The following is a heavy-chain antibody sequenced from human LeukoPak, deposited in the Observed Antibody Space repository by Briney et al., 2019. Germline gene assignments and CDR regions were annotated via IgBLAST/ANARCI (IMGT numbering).Heavy chain of an antibody. CDR3: ATTPVYATNWFDT. CDR1: GGSISSGGYY. J-gene: IGHJ5*02. Sequence: SETLSLTCTVSGGSISSGGYYWSWIRQHPGTGLEWIEYIYYSGSTYYNPSLKSRVTISVDTSKNQFSLKLSPVTAADTAVYYCATTPVYATNWFDTWGQGTLVTVSS. V-gene: IGHV4-31*03. D-gene: IGHD2-8*01. CDR2: IYYSGST.